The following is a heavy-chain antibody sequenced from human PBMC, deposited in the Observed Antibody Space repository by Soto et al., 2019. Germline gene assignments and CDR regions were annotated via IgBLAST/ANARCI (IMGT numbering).Heavy chain of an antibody. J-gene: IGHJ4*02. V-gene: IGHV1-3*01. Sequence: GASVKVSCKASGFTFTDYAIHWVRQAPGQGLEWMGWINAGNGKTKYSQNFQGRFTITRDTSATTTYLDVSSLRSEDTAVYFCARGILTGSYFDYWGQGTLVTVSS. CDR3: ARGILTGSYFDY. CDR1: GFTFTDYA. CDR2: INAGNGKT. D-gene: IGHD3-9*01.